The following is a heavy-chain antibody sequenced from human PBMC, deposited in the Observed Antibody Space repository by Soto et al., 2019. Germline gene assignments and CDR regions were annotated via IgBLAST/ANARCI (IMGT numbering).Heavy chain of an antibody. CDR2: INHSGIT. CDR1: GGSFSGYF. D-gene: IGHD1-1*01. V-gene: IGHV4-34*01. CDR3: VRGPYNYNSRYFDY. Sequence: PSETLPLTCTVSGGSFSGYFWTWIRQPPGKGLEWLAEINHSGITNYNPSVESRVSMSVDTSKNQFSLRLYSVTAADTAVYYCVRGPYNYNSRYFDYWGQGTLVTVSS. J-gene: IGHJ4*02.